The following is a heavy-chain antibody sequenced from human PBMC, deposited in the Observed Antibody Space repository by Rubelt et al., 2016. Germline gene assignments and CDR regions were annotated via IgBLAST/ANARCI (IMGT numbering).Heavy chain of an antibody. CDR3: ARHYSGNYPPTD. D-gene: IGHD1-26*01. CDR2: IYYSGST. V-gene: IGHV4-59*08. Sequence: QVQLQESGPGLVKPSETLSLTCTVSGGSISTYYWSWIRQPPGKGLEWIGYIYYSGSTNYNPSLKSRVTISVDTSKNQFSLKRSSVTAADTAMYFCARHYSGNYPPTDWGQGTLVTVSS. J-gene: IGHJ4*02. CDR1: GGSISTYY.